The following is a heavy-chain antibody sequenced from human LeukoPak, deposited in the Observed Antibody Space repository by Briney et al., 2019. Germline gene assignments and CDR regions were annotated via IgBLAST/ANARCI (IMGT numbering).Heavy chain of an antibody. Sequence: GGSLSLSCAASGLTFSTYWMHWVRQDPGKGLVWVSRISSDASITSYADPVKGRFTISRDNSKNTLYLQMNSLRAEDTAVYYCAKGGGWSPAVLFDYWGQGTLVTVSS. D-gene: IGHD6-19*01. J-gene: IGHJ4*02. CDR3: AKGGGWSPAVLFDY. CDR1: GLTFSTYW. V-gene: IGHV3-74*01. CDR2: ISSDASIT.